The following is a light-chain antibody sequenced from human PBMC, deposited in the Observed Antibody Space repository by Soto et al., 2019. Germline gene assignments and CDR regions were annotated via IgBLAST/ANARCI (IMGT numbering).Light chain of an antibody. J-gene: IGKJ1*01. Sequence: MPQYTATLSVSPGERVILSCRASQRISNDLAWYQQKAGQAPRLLIYGASTRATGIPVRFSGSASGTEFTLTISSLQSEDFTVYYCQQYNKWPLTFGQGTKVDIK. CDR3: QQYNKWPLT. V-gene: IGKV3-15*01. CDR2: GAS. CDR1: QRISND.